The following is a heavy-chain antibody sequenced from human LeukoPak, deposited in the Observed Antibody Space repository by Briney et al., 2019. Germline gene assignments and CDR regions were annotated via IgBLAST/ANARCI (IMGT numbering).Heavy chain of an antibody. D-gene: IGHD4-11*01. J-gene: IGHJ6*02. CDR1: GYTFTGYY. CDR2: VNPNSGGT. V-gene: IGHV1-2*06. CDR3: ARASSSTVTPTLPHYYYGMDV. Sequence: ASVKVSCKASGYTFTGYYMHWVRQAPGQGLEWMGRVNPNSGGTNYAQKFQGRVTMTRDTSISTAYMELSSLRSEDTAVYYCARASSSTVTPTLPHYYYGMDVWGQGTTVTVSS.